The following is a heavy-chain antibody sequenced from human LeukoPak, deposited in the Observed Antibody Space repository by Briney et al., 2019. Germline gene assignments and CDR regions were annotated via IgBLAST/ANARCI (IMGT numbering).Heavy chain of an antibody. J-gene: IGHJ4*02. CDR3: ARALDEGARFDY. Sequence: GGSLRLSCTASGFTFSTYAMHWVRQAPGKGLEWVAVISYDGTNKYYADSMKGRFTISRDNSKNTLYLQMNSLRGEDTAVYYCARALDEGARFDYWGQGTLVTVSS. V-gene: IGHV3-30-3*01. CDR2: ISYDGTNK. CDR1: GFTFSTYA. D-gene: IGHD6-6*01.